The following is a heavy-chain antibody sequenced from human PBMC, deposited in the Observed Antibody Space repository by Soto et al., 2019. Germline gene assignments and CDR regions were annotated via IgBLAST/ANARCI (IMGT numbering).Heavy chain of an antibody. Sequence: QVQLQESGPGLVKPSETLSLTCTVSGGSISSSSYYWGWIRQPPGKGLEWLGSIYYSGSTYYNPYLKSRVNISIDTSNNQVAMKIISVTVSDTDVYYCARTRLVNYCMDVWSQVTTVTISS. CDR1: GGSISSSSYY. V-gene: IGHV4-39*01. CDR2: IYYSGST. CDR3: ARTRLVNYCMDV. J-gene: IGHJ6*02. D-gene: IGHD6-13*01.